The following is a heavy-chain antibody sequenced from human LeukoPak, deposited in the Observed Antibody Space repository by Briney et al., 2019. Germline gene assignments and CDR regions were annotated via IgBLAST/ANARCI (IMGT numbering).Heavy chain of an antibody. CDR1: GYNFITYW. Sequence: GESLKISCKGSGYNFITYWIGWVRPMPGKGLELMGIIYPGDSDTRYSPSFQGQVTISADKSISTAYLQWSSLKASDTAMYYCARSRGWLRWKIPSWFDPWGQGTLVTVSS. V-gene: IGHV5-51*01. CDR3: ARSRGWLRWKIPSWFDP. D-gene: IGHD5-12*01. CDR2: IYPGDSDT. J-gene: IGHJ5*02.